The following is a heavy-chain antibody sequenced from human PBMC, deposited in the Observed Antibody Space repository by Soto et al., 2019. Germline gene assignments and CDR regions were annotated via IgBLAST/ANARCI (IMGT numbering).Heavy chain of an antibody. V-gene: IGHV1-8*01. CDR3: ARGKVDYLDY. Sequence: TSCDRWWVRQATGQGLEWMGWMNPNSGNTGHAQKFQGRVTMTRNTSISTAYMELSSLRSEDTAVYYCARGKVDYLDYWRQGTPVTGSP. CDR1: TSCD. CDR2: MNPNSGNT. J-gene: IGHJ4*02.